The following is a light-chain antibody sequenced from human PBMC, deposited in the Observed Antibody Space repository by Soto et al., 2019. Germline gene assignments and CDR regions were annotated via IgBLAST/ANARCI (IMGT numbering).Light chain of an antibody. V-gene: IGKV1-12*01. J-gene: IGKJ4*01. CDR2: AAS. CDR3: QHGYSTPLT. Sequence: DIQMTQSPSSLSASVGDTVTITCRASQGISSWLAWYQQKPEKAPNLLIYAASTLQSGVPSRFSGSGSGTDFTLTISSLQPEDFATYFCQHGYSTPLTFGGGTKVDIK. CDR1: QGISSW.